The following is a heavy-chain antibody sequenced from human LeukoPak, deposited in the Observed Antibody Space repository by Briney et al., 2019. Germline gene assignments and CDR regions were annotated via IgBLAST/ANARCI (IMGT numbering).Heavy chain of an antibody. Sequence: GESLKISGKGSGYTFSDYWVAWVRQMPGKGLDRMGIIYPRNSDTRYSPSFRGQVTISVDKSISTAYLQWSSLKASDTAMFYCARQEAWGIYYKDYWGQGTLVTVSS. CDR2: IYPRNSDT. CDR3: ARQEAWGIYYKDY. CDR1: GYTFSDYW. V-gene: IGHV5-51*01. D-gene: IGHD3-10*01. J-gene: IGHJ4*02.